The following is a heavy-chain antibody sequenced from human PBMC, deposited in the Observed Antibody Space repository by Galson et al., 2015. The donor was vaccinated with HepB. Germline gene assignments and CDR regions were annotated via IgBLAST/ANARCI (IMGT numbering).Heavy chain of an antibody. CDR2: IYWDDDK. CDR1: GFSLSTSGVG. D-gene: IGHD3-22*01. Sequence: PALVKPTQTLTLTCTFSGFSLSTSGVGVGWIRQPPGKALEWLALIYWDDDKRYSPSLKSRLTITKDTSKNQVVLTMTNMDPVDTATYYCAHIGKGWLFRRVINAFDIWGQGTMVTVSS. J-gene: IGHJ3*02. V-gene: IGHV2-5*02. CDR3: AHIGKGWLFRRVINAFDI.